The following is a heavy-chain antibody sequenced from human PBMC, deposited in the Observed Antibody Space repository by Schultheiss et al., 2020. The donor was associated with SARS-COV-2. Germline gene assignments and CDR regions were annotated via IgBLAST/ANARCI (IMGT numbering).Heavy chain of an antibody. D-gene: IGHD3-10*01. Sequence: SETLSLTCTVSGGSISSGGYYWSWIRQPPGKGLEWIGEINHSGSTNYNPSLKSRVTISVDTSKNQFSLKLSSVTAADTAVYYCARGSWQSNWFDPWGQGTLVTVSS. CDR3: ARGSWQSNWFDP. J-gene: IGHJ5*02. CDR1: GGSISSGGYY. V-gene: IGHV4-39*07. CDR2: INHSGST.